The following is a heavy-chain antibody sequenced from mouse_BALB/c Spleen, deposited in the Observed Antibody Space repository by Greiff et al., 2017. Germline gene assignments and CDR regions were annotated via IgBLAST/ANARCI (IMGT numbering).Heavy chain of an antibody. CDR3: ARQSMTAAMDY. CDR2: ISNGGGST. V-gene: IGHV5-12-2*01. D-gene: IGHD2-3*01. J-gene: IGHJ4*01. CDR1: GFTFSSYT. Sequence: DVMLVESGGGLVQPGGSLKLSCAASGFTFSSYTMSWVRQTPEKRLEWVAYISNGGGSTYYPDTVKGRFTISRDNAKNTLYLQMSSLKSEDTAMYYCARQSMTAAMDYWGQGTSVTVSA.